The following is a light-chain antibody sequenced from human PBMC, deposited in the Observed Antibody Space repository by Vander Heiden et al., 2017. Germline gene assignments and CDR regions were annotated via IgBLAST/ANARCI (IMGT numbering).Light chain of an antibody. J-gene: IGKJ2*01. CDR3: QQRDNTPYT. Sequence: DIQMTQSPSSLSASVGDRVTITCRASQSISSYLNWYQQKPGKAPKLLIYAASRLQSGVTSRISGSGSGTDFTLTITSLQPEDFASYYCQQRDNTPYTFGQGTKLEIK. CDR1: QSISSY. CDR2: AAS. V-gene: IGKV1-39*01.